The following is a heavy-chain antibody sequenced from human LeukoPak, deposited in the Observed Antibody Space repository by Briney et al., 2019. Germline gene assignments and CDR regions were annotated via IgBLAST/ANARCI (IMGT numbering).Heavy chain of an antibody. V-gene: IGHV1-8*02. CDR2: MNPNSGKT. CDR1: GYIFTTYA. Sequence: GASVKVSCKASGYIFTTYAVNWVRQATGQGLEWMGYMNPNSGKTEYAQNFQGRVSMTWDTAITTAYMDLSGLTRDDTAIYYCARGGLWVGTLWGQGTLVTVFS. CDR3: ARGGLWVGTL. J-gene: IGHJ4*02. D-gene: IGHD3-10*01.